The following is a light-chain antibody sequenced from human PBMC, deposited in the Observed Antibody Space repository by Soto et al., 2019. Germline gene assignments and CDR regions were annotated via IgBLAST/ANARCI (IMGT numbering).Light chain of an antibody. CDR3: QQRSNWPPLT. CDR2: DAS. J-gene: IGKJ4*01. Sequence: EIVLTQSPATLSLSPLERATLSCIASQSVSSYLAWYQQKPGQAPRLLIYDASNRATGIPARFSGSGSGTDFTLTISSLEPEDFAVYYCQQRSNWPPLTFGGGTKVDI. CDR1: QSVSSY. V-gene: IGKV3-11*01.